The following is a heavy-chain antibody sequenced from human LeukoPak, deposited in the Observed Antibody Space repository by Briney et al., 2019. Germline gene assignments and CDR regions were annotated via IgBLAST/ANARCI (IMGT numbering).Heavy chain of an antibody. Sequence: PGGSLRLSCAVSGFTFSSYSMNWVRQAPGKGLEWVSSISSSSSYIYYADSVKGRFTISRDNAKNSLYLQMNSLRAEDTAVYYCAELGITMIGGVWGKGTRSPSPQ. V-gene: IGHV3-21*01. J-gene: IGHJ6*04. CDR1: GFTFSSYS. D-gene: IGHD3-10*02. CDR2: ISSSSSYI. CDR3: AELGITMIGGV.